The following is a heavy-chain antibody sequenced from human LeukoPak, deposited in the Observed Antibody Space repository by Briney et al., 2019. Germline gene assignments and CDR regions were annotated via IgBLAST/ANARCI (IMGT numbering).Heavy chain of an antibody. CDR1: GGSFSGYY. J-gene: IGHJ4*02. CDR2: INHSGST. D-gene: IGHD1-26*01. CDR3: ARGRGGATIY. Sequence: PSETLSLTCAVYGGSFSGYYWSWIRQPPGKGLEWIGEINHSGSTYYNPSLKSRVTISVDTSKNQFSLKLSSVTAADTAVYYCARGRGGATIYWGQGTLVTVSS. V-gene: IGHV4-34*01.